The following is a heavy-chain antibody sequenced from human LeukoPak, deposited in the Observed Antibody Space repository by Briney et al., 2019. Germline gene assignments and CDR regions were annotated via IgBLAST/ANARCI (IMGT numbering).Heavy chain of an antibody. J-gene: IGHJ4*02. D-gene: IGHD3-22*01. CDR1: GGSISSYY. CDR2: IYYSGST. Sequence: SETLSLTCTVSGGSISSYYWSWIRQPPGKGLEWIGYIYYSGSTNYNPSLKSRVTISVDMSKNQFSLKLSSVTAADTAVYYCARVGSPGDYDSSGYHFDYWGQGTLVTVSS. CDR3: ARVGSPGDYDSSGYHFDY. V-gene: IGHV4-59*01.